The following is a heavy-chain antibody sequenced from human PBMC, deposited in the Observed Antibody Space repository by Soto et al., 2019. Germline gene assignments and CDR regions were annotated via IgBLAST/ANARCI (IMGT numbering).Heavy chain of an antibody. CDR1: GGSITSGGIY. D-gene: IGHD6-19*01. V-gene: IGHV4-31*03. CDR3: ARFNSRSGTEYFAY. CDR2: IYHSGST. J-gene: IGHJ4*02. Sequence: QVKLQESGPGLVQPAQTLSLSCTVSGGSITSGGIYWSWLRQHPRQGLEWIGYIYHSGSTTYNPSLTSRVTISVDTSQNQFSLTVTSLTVADTAVYYCARFNSRSGTEYFAYWGQGTLATVSS.